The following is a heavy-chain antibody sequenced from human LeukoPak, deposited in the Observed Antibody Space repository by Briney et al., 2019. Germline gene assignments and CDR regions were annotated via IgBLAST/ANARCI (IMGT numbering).Heavy chain of an antibody. Sequence: GGSLRLSCAASGFTFSSYSMNWVRQAPGKGLEWVSSISSSSSYIYYADSVKGRFTISRDNAKNSLYLQMNSLRAEDTAVYYCARSGEDYSYYNMDVWGKGTTVTISS. CDR3: ARSGEDYSYYNMDV. CDR2: ISSSSSYI. V-gene: IGHV3-21*01. J-gene: IGHJ6*03. D-gene: IGHD3-10*01. CDR1: GFTFSSYS.